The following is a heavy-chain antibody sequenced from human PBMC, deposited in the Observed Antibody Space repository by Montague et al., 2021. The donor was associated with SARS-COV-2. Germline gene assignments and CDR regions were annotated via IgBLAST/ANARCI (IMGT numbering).Heavy chain of an antibody. V-gene: IGHV4-4*07. CDR3: ARNPGEYYGMDV. D-gene: IGHD3-16*01. CDR2: IYSSGSI. J-gene: IGHJ6*02. CDR1: GGSIRYYY. Sequence: SETLPLTCNVSGGSIRYYYWSWIRQPAGKGLEWIGRIYSSGSINYNPSLKTRITLSVDTSKIQLSLRLNSVTAADTAVYYCARNPGEYYGMDVWGQGTTVTVSS.